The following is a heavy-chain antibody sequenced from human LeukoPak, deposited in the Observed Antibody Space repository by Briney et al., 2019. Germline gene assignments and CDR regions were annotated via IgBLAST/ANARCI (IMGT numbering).Heavy chain of an antibody. CDR1: GGSISSYC. Sequence: SETLSLTCTVSGGSISSYCWSWIRQPPGKGLEWIGYIYYSGSTNYNPSLKSRVTISVDTSKNQFSLKLSSVTAADTAVYYCARGRGYSGWYLWDAFDIWGQGTMVTVSS. CDR2: IYYSGST. V-gene: IGHV4-59*01. CDR3: ARGRGYSGWYLWDAFDI. J-gene: IGHJ3*02. D-gene: IGHD6-19*01.